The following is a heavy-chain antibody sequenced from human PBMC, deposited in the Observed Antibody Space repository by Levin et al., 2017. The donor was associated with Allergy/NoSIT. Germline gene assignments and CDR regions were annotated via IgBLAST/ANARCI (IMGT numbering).Heavy chain of an antibody. V-gene: IGHV3-30*18. D-gene: IGHD1-20*01. Sequence: GESLKISCAASGFTFSSYGMHWVRQAPGKGLEWVAVISYDGSNKYYADSVKGRFTISRDNSKNTLYLQMNSLRAEDTAVYYCAKVGITGYYFDYWGQGTLVTVSS. CDR1: GFTFSSYG. CDR3: AKVGITGYYFDY. J-gene: IGHJ4*02. CDR2: ISYDGSNK.